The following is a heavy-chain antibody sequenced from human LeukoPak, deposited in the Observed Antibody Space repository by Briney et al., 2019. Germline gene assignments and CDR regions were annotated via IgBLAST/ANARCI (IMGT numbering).Heavy chain of an antibody. CDR1: GFTFTNYA. J-gene: IGHJ4*02. V-gene: IGHV3-23*01. D-gene: IGHD3-22*01. Sequence: GGSLRLSCAASGFTFTNYALTWVRQAPGKGLEWISTISGSGGNTYYADSVKGRFTISRDNSKNTLYLQMNSLRAEDTAVYYCANRYYYDSSGTKSPPGYWGQGTLVTVSS. CDR2: ISGSGGNT. CDR3: ANRYYYDSSGTKSPPGY.